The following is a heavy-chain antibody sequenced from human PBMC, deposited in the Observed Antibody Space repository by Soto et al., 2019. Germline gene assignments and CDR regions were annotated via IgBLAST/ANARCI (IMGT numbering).Heavy chain of an antibody. V-gene: IGHV3-15*07. CDR2: IKSKTDGGAT. Sequence: EVQLVESGGGLVKPGESLRRSCLASGFTFTNAWLNWVRQAPGRGLEWVGRIKSKTDGGATDYAAPVKGRFTISRDDSRNPLFLQMTSLKTEDTGVYYCNTLHRLDPWGQGTLVTVSS. J-gene: IGHJ5*02. CDR3: NTLHRLDP. CDR1: GFTFTNAW.